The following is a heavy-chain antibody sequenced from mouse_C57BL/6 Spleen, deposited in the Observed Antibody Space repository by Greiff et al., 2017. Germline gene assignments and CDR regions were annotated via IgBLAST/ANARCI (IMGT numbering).Heavy chain of an antibody. J-gene: IGHJ2*01. CDR1: GYTFTTYP. CDR2: FHPYNDDT. V-gene: IGHV1-47*01. D-gene: IGHD2-5*01. Sequence: VQLVESGAELVKPGASVKMSCKASGYTFTTYPIEWMKQNHGKSLEWIGNFHPYNDDTKYNEKFKGKATLTVEKSSSTVYLELSRLTSDDSAVYYCARCSNYGGVFDYWGQGTTLTVSS. CDR3: ARCSNYGGVFDY.